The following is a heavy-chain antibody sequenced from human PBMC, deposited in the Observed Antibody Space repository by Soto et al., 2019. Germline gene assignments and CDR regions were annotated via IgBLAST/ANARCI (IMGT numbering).Heavy chain of an antibody. D-gene: IGHD3-22*01. V-gene: IGHV4-59*01. CDR1: GGSISSYY. CDR2: IYYSGST. Sequence: SGTLSLTCTVYGGSISSYYWSWIRQPPGKGLEWIGYIYYSGSTNYNPSLKSRVTISVDTSKNQFSLKLSSVTAADTAVYYCASSVYYYDSSGYYDCWGQGTLVTVSS. J-gene: IGHJ4*02. CDR3: ASSVYYYDSSGYYDC.